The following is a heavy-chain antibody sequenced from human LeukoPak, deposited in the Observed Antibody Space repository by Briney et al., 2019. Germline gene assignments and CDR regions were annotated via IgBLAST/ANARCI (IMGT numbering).Heavy chain of an antibody. Sequence: GGSLRLSCAASGFTFSSYAMSWVRQAPGKGLKWVSAIGGDAVSTYYADSVKGRFSISRDNSKNTLYLQMNSLRADDTAVYYCAKDLWKADYWGQGTLVTVSS. CDR1: GFTFSSYA. J-gene: IGHJ4*02. CDR3: AKDLWKADY. D-gene: IGHD3-3*01. V-gene: IGHV3-23*01. CDR2: IGGDAVST.